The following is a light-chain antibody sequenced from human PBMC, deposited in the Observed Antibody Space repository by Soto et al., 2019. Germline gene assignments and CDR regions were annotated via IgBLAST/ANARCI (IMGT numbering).Light chain of an antibody. CDR2: DVS. J-gene: IGLJ1*01. CDR1: SSDVGGYNY. V-gene: IGLV2-14*01. CDR3: SSYTSSSTLDV. Sequence: QPARNHPGSGTGSPGQSITISCTGTSSDVGGYNYVSWYQQHPGKAPKLMIYDVSNRPSGVSNRFSGSKSGNTASLTISGLQAEDEADYYCSSYTSSSTLDVFGTGTKVTVL.